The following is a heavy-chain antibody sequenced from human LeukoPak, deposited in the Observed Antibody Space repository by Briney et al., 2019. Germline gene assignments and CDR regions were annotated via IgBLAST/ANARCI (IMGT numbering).Heavy chain of an antibody. Sequence: AGSLRLSCEPSGFAFSFYAMSWLRPLPRKWLEWVSTINANSGTTSYAAAVRGRFTITRDNSKNTLYLQLNTLRAEDTAVYYCAKPISGGLAVTADWFDPWGQGTLVVVSS. CDR1: GFAFSFYA. CDR2: INANSGTT. J-gene: IGHJ5*01. D-gene: IGHD6-19*01. V-gene: IGHV3-23*01. CDR3: AKPISGGLAVTADWFDP.